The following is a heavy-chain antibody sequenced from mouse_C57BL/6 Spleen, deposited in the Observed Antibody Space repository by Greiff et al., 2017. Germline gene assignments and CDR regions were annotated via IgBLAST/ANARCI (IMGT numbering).Heavy chain of an antibody. CDR1: GYTFTSYW. CDR2: LDPSDSYT. CDR3: ARGYYSNYEGFAY. V-gene: IGHV1-50*01. Sequence: VQLQQPGAELVQPGASVKLSCKASGYTFTSYWMQWVKQRPGQGLEWIGELDPSDSYTNYNQKFKGKATLTVDKSSSPAYMQLSSLTSEDSAVYYCARGYYSNYEGFAYCGQGTLVTVSA. J-gene: IGHJ3*01. D-gene: IGHD2-5*01.